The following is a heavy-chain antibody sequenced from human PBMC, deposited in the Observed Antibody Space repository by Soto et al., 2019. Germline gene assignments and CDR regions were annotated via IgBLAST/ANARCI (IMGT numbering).Heavy chain of an antibody. CDR3: ARYSSSSDLFDY. CDR2: IYYSGST. D-gene: IGHD6-6*01. J-gene: IGHJ4*02. V-gene: IGHV4-30-4*01. CDR1: GGSISSGDYY. Sequence: TLSLPCTVSGGSISSGDYYWSWIRQPPGKGLEWIGYIYYSGSTYYNPSLKSRVTISVDTSKNQFSLKLSSVTAADTAVYYCARYSSSSDLFDYWGQGTLVTVSS.